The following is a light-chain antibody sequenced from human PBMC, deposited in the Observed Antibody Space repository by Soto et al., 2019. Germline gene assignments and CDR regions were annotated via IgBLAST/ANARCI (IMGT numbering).Light chain of an antibody. CDR2: AAS. CDR3: QQLHRYPRT. CDR1: QGIYSY. Sequence: QLTQSPSPLSASAGDTVTITCRASQGIYSYLGWYQQKPGKAPKLLIYAASTLESGVPSRFSGSGSGTDYTLTISSLQSEDFATYYCQQLHRYPRTFGGGTKVEIK. V-gene: IGKV1-9*01. J-gene: IGKJ4*01.